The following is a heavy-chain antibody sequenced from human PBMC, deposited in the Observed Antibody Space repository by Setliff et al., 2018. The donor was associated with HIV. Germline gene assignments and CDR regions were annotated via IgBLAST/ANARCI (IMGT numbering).Heavy chain of an antibody. CDR3: ARIDESITIFGVVSYPMDV. D-gene: IGHD3-3*01. V-gene: IGHV1-18*01. CDR1: GYTFSDYG. Sequence: ASVKVSCKGSGYTFSDYGVSWVRQAPGQGLEWMGWISSYNGNTHFAQKYQDRISMTTDTSANIAYMELRSLQSDDTAVYYCARIDESITIFGVVSYPMDVWGKGTTVTVSS. CDR2: ISSYNGNT. J-gene: IGHJ6*03.